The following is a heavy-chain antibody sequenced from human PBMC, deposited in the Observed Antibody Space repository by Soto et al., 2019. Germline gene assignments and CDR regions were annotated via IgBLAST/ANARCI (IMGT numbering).Heavy chain of an antibody. J-gene: IGHJ4*02. Sequence: QITLKESGPTLVKPTQTLTLTCTFSGFSLSTSGVGVGWIRQPPGKALEWLALIYWDDDKRYSPSLKSRLTITKDTSKNQVVLTMTNMDPVDTATCYCAHLKRHAFSGSGSWFDYWGQGTLVTVSS. D-gene: IGHD3-10*01. CDR3: AHLKRHAFSGSGSWFDY. V-gene: IGHV2-5*02. CDR1: GFSLSTSGVG. CDR2: IYWDDDK.